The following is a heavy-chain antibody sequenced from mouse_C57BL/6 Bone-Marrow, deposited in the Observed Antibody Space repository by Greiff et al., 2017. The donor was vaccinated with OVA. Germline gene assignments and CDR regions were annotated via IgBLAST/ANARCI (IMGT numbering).Heavy chain of an antibody. V-gene: IGHV2-2*01. CDR1: GFSLTSYG. Sequence: VNVVESGPGLVKPSQSLSITCTVSGFSLTSYGVHWVRQSPGKGLEWMGVIWSGGSTDYNAAFITRLSISKDNSKGQVFFKMNSMQADDKAIGYCARKSYYYGSSYGAKDYWGQGTSVTVAS. CDR2: IWSGGST. CDR3: ARKSYYYGSSYGAKDY. J-gene: IGHJ4*01. D-gene: IGHD1-1*01.